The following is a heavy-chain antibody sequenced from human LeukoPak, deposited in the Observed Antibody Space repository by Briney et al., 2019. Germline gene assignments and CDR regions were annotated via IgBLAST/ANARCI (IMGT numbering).Heavy chain of an antibody. V-gene: IGHV3-23*01. Sequence: PGGSLRLSCAASGFTFSSHAMSWVRQAPGKGLEWVSAISGSGGSTYYADSVRGRFTISRDNSKNTLYLQMDSLRAEDTAVYYCAKTIVDSSGYFIDDAFDIWGQGTMVTVSS. CDR3: AKTIVDSSGYFIDDAFDI. J-gene: IGHJ3*02. CDR2: ISGSGGST. CDR1: GFTFSSHA. D-gene: IGHD3-22*01.